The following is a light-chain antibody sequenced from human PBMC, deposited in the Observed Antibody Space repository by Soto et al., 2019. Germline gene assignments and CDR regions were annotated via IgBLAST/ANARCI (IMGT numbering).Light chain of an antibody. CDR2: AAS. CDR3: LQYHSSPYT. J-gene: IGKJ2*01. V-gene: IGKV1-16*02. Sequence: DIQMTQSPSSLCATVGDRVTITCRATQGINNCVAWFQQKAGKAPKSLIYAASSLQGGVPSKFSGSGSGTVLSLTISGPQAEDFATYYCLQYHSSPYTFGQGTKLEIK. CDR1: QGINNC.